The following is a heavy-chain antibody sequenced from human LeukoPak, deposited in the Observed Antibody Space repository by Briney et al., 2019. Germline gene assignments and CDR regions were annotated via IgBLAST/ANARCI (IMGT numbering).Heavy chain of an antibody. Sequence: SVKVSCKASGGTFSSYTISWVRQAPGQGLEWMGRIIPILGIANYAQKFQGRVTITADKSTSTAYMELSSLRSEDTAVYYCARDFWSGYRVYYFDYWGQETLVTVSS. CDR2: IIPILGIA. J-gene: IGHJ4*02. D-gene: IGHD3-3*01. CDR1: GGTFSSYT. V-gene: IGHV1-69*04. CDR3: ARDFWSGYRVYYFDY.